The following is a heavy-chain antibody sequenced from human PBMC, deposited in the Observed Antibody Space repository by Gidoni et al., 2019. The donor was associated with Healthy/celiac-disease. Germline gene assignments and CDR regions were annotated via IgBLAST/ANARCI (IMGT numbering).Heavy chain of an antibody. D-gene: IGHD5-18*01. Sequence: QLQLQESGPGLVKPSETLSLTCTVSGGSISSSSYYWGWIRQPPGKGLEWIGSIYYSGSTYYNPSLKSRVTISVDTSKNQFSLKLSSVTAADTAVYYCARHLDTAMVKGFLFPYWFDPWGQGTLVTVSS. V-gene: IGHV4-39*01. J-gene: IGHJ5*02. CDR3: ARHLDTAMVKGFLFPYWFDP. CDR1: GGSISSSSYY. CDR2: IYYSGST.